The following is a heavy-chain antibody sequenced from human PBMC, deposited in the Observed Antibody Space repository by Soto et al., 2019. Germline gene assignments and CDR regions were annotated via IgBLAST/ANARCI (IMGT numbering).Heavy chain of an antibody. CDR3: ATRITVFGLLIPPFDP. D-gene: IGHD3-3*01. V-gene: IGHV4-34*01. CDR1: GGSVNGYY. J-gene: IGHJ5*02. Sequence: SETLSLTCAVYGGSVNGYYWNWIRQPPGKGLEWIGEINHTGGTHYNPSPKSRVTMSVDTSKNQFSLRLSSVTAADTAIYYCATRITVFGLLIPPFDPWGQGTQVTVSS. CDR2: INHTGGT.